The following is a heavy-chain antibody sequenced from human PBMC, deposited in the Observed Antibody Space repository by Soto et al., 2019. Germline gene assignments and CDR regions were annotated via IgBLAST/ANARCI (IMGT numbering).Heavy chain of an antibody. CDR3: ARLSVRYCSGGSCSQLDY. Sequence: EVQLVESGGGLVRPGGSLRLSCAASGFTFNSYSMTWVRQAPGKGLERLSFISSTSGTIYYAYSVKGRFTISRDNAKNSLYLQMNSLRDEDPAVYYCARLSVRYCSGGSCSQLDYWGQGTLVTVS. V-gene: IGHV3-48*02. J-gene: IGHJ4*02. D-gene: IGHD2-15*01. CDR2: ISSTSGTI. CDR1: GFTFNSYS.